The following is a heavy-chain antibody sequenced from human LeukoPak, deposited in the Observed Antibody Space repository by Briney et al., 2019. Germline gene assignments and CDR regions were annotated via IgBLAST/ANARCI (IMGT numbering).Heavy chain of an antibody. CDR2: IYSGGST. CDR1: GFTVSSNY. D-gene: IGHD1-26*01. CDR3: AGAPLLSGSYGY. Sequence: GGSLRLSCAASGFTVSSNYMSWVRQAPGKGLEWVSVIYSGGSTYYADSVKGRFTISRDKSKNTLYLQMNSLRAEDTAVYYCAGAPLLSGSYGYWGQGTLVTVSS. V-gene: IGHV3-53*01. J-gene: IGHJ4*02.